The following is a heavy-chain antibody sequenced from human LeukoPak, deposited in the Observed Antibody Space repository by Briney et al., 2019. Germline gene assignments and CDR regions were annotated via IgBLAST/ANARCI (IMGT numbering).Heavy chain of an antibody. CDR2: IKQDRSEK. V-gene: IGHV3-7*01. J-gene: IGHJ6*03. Sequence: GGSLRLSCAASGFSFSDAWMSWVRQIPGKGLELVANIKQDRSEKYYVDSVKGRFTISRDNAKNSLYLQMNSLRAEDTAVYYCTSEEAYYYYMDVWGKGTTVTISS. CDR1: GFSFSDAW. CDR3: TSEEAYYYYMDV.